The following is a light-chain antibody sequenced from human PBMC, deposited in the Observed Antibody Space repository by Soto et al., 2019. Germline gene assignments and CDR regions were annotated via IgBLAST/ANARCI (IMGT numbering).Light chain of an antibody. J-gene: IGLJ2*01. CDR2: EVS. Sequence: QSALTQPPSASGSPGQSVTISCTGTSSDVGGYNYVSWYQQHPGKAPKLMIYEVSKRPSGVPDRFSGSKYGNTASLTVSGLQAEDEADYYCSSYAGRNNVVFGGGTKL. V-gene: IGLV2-8*01. CDR3: SSYAGRNNVV. CDR1: SSDVGGYNY.